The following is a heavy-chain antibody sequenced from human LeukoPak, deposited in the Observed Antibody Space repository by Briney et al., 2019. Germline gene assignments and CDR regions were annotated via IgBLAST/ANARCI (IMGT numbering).Heavy chain of an antibody. J-gene: IGHJ4*02. V-gene: IGHV4-34*01. D-gene: IGHD3-16*01. CDR2: INHSGST. Sequence: SETLSLTCAVYGGSFSGYYWSWVRQPPGRGLEWIGEINHSGSTNYNPSLKSRVTISVDTSKNQFSLKLSSVTAADTAVYYCARLATFGGAHYDYWGQGTLVTVSS. CDR1: GGSFSGYY. CDR3: ARLATFGGAHYDY.